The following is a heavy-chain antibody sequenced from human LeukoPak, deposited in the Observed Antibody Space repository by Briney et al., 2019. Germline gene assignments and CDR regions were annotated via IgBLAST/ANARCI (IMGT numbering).Heavy chain of an antibody. D-gene: IGHD6-19*01. V-gene: IGHV3-30*02. CDR2: IRYDGSNK. Sequence: PGGSLRLSCAASGFTFSSYGMHWVRQAPGKGLEWVAFIRYDGSNKYYADSVKGRFTISRDNSKNTLYLQMNSLRAEDTAVYYCAKDRNKAVAGTPHYFDYWGQGTLVTVSS. CDR3: AKDRNKAVAGTPHYFDY. CDR1: GFTFSSYG. J-gene: IGHJ4*02.